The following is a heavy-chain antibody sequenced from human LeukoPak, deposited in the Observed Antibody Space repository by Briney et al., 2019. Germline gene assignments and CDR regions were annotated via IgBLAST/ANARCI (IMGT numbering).Heavy chain of an antibody. J-gene: IGHJ4*02. Sequence: PGGSLRLSCAASGFTFSSYEMSWVRQAPGKGLEWVSYISTSGTTIYYADSVKGRFTISRDNAKKSLYLQMNSLRVEDTAVYYCARVDATVTAFDYWGQGTLVTVSS. CDR2: ISTSGTTI. D-gene: IGHD4-17*01. CDR3: ARVDATVTAFDY. V-gene: IGHV3-48*03. CDR1: GFTFSSYE.